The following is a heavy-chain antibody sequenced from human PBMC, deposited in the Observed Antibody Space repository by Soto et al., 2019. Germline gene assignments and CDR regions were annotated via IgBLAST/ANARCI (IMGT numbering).Heavy chain of an antibody. V-gene: IGHV1-24*01. CDR3: ATAQQWLVLGHRYEFDY. Sequence: ASVKVSCKVSGYTLTELSMHWVRQAPGKGLEWMGGFDPEDGETIYAQKFQGRVTMTEDTSTDTAYMELSSLRSEDTAVYYCATAQQWLVLGHRYEFDYWGQGTLVTVSS. D-gene: IGHD6-19*01. CDR1: GYTLTELS. J-gene: IGHJ4*02. CDR2: FDPEDGET.